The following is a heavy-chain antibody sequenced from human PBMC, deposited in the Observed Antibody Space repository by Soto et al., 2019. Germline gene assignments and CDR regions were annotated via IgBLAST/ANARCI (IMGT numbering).Heavy chain of an antibody. Sequence: HPGGSLRLSCVDSGFTFSGSWMAWVRQAPGRGLEWVANIKEDGSAKNYVASVKGRFTVSRDNSKNSLFLQMNSLRAEDTGVYYCTRDRAYNRFDYWGRGTLVTVSS. CDR1: GFTFSGSW. D-gene: IGHD1-1*01. CDR3: TRDRAYNRFDY. V-gene: IGHV3-7*01. J-gene: IGHJ4*02. CDR2: IKEDGSAK.